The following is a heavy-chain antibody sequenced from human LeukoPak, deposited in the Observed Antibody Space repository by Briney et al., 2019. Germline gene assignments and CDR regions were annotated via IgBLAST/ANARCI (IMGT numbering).Heavy chain of an antibody. V-gene: IGHV3-74*01. Sequence: GGSLRLSCAASGFTFNTYWVHWVRQGPGKGLVWVSRIVGEGSRASYTDSVKGRFTISRDNAKNTLYLQMNSPRPEDTAVYLCVREAGGTSAFDVWGQETMGT. CDR1: GFTFNTYW. CDR3: VREAGGTSAFDV. CDR2: IVGEGSRA. J-gene: IGHJ3*01. D-gene: IGHD1-26*01.